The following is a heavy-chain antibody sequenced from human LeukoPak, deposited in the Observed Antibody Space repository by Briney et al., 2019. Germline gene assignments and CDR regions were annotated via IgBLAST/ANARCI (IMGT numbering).Heavy chain of an antibody. D-gene: IGHD3-9*01. V-gene: IGHV3-33*01. CDR1: GFTVSSYG. J-gene: IGHJ4*02. CDR3: ARGPPLRYFDWLLNY. Sequence: GGSLRLSCAASGFTVSSYGMHWVRPGPGKGLDWVAVIWYDGSNKYYADSVKGRFTLSRDNSKNTLYLQMNSLRAEDTAVYYCARGPPLRYFDWLLNYWGQGTLVTVSS. CDR2: IWYDGSNK.